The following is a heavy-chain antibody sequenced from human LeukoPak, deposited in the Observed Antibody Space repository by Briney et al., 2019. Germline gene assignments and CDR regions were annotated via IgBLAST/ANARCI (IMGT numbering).Heavy chain of an antibody. J-gene: IGHJ5*02. CDR3: ARDSGTTGEVKFDP. D-gene: IGHD3-10*01. CDR2: ISGSGVI. CDR1: GGRITTYY. V-gene: IGHV4-4*07. Sequence: SETLSLTCTVSGGRITTYYLSWIRQSAGMGLECIGRISGSGVITYNPSLKSRVILSLDTSNNHFSLKLISVTAADTAVYYCARDSGTTGEVKFDPWGQGMLVTVSS.